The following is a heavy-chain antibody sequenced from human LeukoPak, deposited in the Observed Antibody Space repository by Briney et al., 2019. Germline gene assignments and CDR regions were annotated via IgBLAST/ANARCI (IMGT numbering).Heavy chain of an antibody. Sequence: GRSLRLSCAASGFTFSSYAMSWVRQAPGKGLEWVSAISGSGGSTYYADSVKGRFTISSDNSKNTLYLQVNSLRAEDTAVYYCAKRVGPGRAFDIWGQGTMVTVSS. CDR1: GFTFSSYA. CDR2: ISGSGGST. D-gene: IGHD3-10*01. V-gene: IGHV3-23*01. CDR3: AKRVGPGRAFDI. J-gene: IGHJ3*02.